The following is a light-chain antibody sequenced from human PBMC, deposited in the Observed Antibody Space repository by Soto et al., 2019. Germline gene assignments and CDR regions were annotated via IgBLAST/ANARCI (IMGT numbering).Light chain of an antibody. Sequence: DIQMTQSPSTLSASVGDRVTITCRASQSISSWLAWYQQKPGKAPKLLIYDASSLESGVPSRFSGSGSGTEFTLTLSSLQPDDVATYYCQQYNSYSPWTFGQGTKVEIK. CDR1: QSISSW. CDR2: DAS. J-gene: IGKJ1*01. V-gene: IGKV1-5*01. CDR3: QQYNSYSPWT.